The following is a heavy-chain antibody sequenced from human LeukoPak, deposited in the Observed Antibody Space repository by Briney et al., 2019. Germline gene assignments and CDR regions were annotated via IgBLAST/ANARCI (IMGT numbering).Heavy chain of an antibody. CDR2: IIPIFGTA. J-gene: IGHJ4*02. V-gene: IGHV1-69*05. CDR1: GYTFTSYD. D-gene: IGHD2-15*01. CDR3: ARDTFVVAAPSYFDY. Sequence: SVKVSCKASGYTFTSYDINWVRQATGQGLEWMGRIIPIFGTANYAQKFQGRVTITTDESTSTAYMELSSLRSEDTAVYYCARDTFVVAAPSYFDYWGQGTLVTVSS.